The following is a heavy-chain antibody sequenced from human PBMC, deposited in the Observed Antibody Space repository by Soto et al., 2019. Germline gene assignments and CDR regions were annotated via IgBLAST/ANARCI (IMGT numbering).Heavy chain of an antibody. CDR1: GGSISSGGYY. CDR2: IYYSGST. CDR3: AKDQPEKVPEYSSGWYIYDYYYGMDV. D-gene: IGHD6-19*01. Sequence: SETLSLTCTVSGGSISSGGYYWSWIRQHPGKGLEWIGYIYYSGSTYYNPSLKSRVTISVDTSKNQFTLKLSSVTAADTAVYYCAKDQPEKVPEYSSGWYIYDYYYGMDVWGQGTTVTVSS. J-gene: IGHJ6*02. V-gene: IGHV4-31*02.